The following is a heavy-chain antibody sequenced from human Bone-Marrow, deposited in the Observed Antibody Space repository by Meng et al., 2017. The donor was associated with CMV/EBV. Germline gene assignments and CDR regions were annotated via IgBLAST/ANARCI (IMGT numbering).Heavy chain of an antibody. CDR2: ISGSGGST. J-gene: IGHJ4*02. Sequence: GESLKISCAASGFTFSSYAMSWVRQAPGKGLEWVSAISGSGGSTYYADSVKGRFTISRDNSKNTLYLQMNSLRAEDTAVYYCAAEHVDTAMVLSFWGQGTLVTVYS. V-gene: IGHV3-23*01. D-gene: IGHD5-18*01. CDR3: AAEHVDTAMVLSF. CDR1: GFTFSSYA.